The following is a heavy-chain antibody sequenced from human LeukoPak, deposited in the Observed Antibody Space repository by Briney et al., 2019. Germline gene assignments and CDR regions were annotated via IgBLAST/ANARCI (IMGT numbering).Heavy chain of an antibody. D-gene: IGHD6-6*01. CDR3: AREGYSSSYYYMDV. CDR1: GYTFTSYD. V-gene: IGHV1-8*03. Sequence: ASVTVSCKASGYTFTSYDINWVRQAPGQGLEWMGWMNPNSGNTGYAQKFQGRVTITRNTSISTAYMELSSLRSEDTAVYYCAREGYSSSYYYMDVWGKGTTGTVS. J-gene: IGHJ6*03. CDR2: MNPNSGNT.